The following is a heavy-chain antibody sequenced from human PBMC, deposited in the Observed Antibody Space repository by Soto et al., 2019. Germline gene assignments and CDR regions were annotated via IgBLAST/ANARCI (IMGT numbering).Heavy chain of an antibody. Sequence: SETLCLNCAVSGDSISSGYYWAWIRRPPGKGLEWIGSIYHSGTTYYNPSLKSRVTISVDTSRNQFSLKLSSVTAADSAVYYCARKDNVGYYTYFGQGTMVTVS. V-gene: IGHV4-38-2*01. CDR3: ARKDNVGYYTY. J-gene: IGHJ4*02. D-gene: IGHD3-3*01. CDR1: GDSISSGYY. CDR2: IYHSGTT.